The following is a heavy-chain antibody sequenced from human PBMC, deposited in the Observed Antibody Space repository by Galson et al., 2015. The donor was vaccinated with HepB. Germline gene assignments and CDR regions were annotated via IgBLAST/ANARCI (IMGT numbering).Heavy chain of an antibody. CDR1: GDSVSSNSAA. CDR3: ATSTVTTYYWYFDL. V-gene: IGHV6-1*01. Sequence: CAISGDSVSSNSAAWNWIRQSPSRGLEWLGRTYYRSKWYNDYAVSVKSRITINPDTSKNQFSLQLNSVTPEDTAVYYCATSTVTTYYWYFDLWGRGTLVTVSS. CDR2: TYYRSKWYN. J-gene: IGHJ2*01. D-gene: IGHD4-17*01.